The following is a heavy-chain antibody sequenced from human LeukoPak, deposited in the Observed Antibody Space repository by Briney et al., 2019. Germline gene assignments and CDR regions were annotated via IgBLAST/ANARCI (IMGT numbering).Heavy chain of an antibody. CDR3: VREGEGPLSKDFDY. Sequence: ASMNVSCQSSGFTFTDHYIHWVRQGPGQGLEWMGYIGPHSTFTSSPREFQGRAPMTRDASMSTAYMELTRLTSDDTAVYYCVREGEGPLSKDFDYWGQGTLVTVSS. J-gene: IGHJ4*02. D-gene: IGHD2/OR15-2a*01. V-gene: IGHV1-2*02. CDR1: GFTFTDHY. CDR2: IGPHSTFT.